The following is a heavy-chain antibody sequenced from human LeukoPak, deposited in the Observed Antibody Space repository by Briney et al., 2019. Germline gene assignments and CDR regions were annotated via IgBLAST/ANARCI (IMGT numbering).Heavy chain of an antibody. V-gene: IGHV4-34*01. D-gene: IGHD5-12*01. CDR3: ARIIVATISDYYYGMDV. J-gene: IGHJ6*02. CDR2: INHSGST. Sequence: SETLSLTCAVSGESFSGNFWTWIRQPPGKGLEWIGEINHSGSTNYNPSLKSRVTISVDTSKNQFSLKLCSVTAADTAVYYCARIIVATISDYYYGMDVWGQGTTVTVSS. CDR1: GESFSGNF.